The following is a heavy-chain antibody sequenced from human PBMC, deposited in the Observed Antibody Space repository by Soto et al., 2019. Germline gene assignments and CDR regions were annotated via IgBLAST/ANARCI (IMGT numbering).Heavy chain of an antibody. Sequence: EVQLVESGGGLLQPGGSLRLSCAASGFTLSTYDMHWVRQATGKGLEWVAALRYAGDTYYPGSVKGRFTVSIEGAKISLYLQMNSRTAGDTAVYYCAKGPPSASGYYYMDVWGKGTTVTVSS. D-gene: IGHD3-10*01. J-gene: IGHJ6*03. CDR3: AKGPPSASGYYYMDV. CDR1: GFTLSTYD. V-gene: IGHV3-13*01. CDR2: LRYAGDT.